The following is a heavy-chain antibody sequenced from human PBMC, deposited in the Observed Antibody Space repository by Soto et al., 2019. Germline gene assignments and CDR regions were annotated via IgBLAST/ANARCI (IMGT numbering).Heavy chain of an antibody. CDR3: ARVSQVDWFDP. CDR1: GYTFTSYG. CDR2: ISAYNGNT. Sequence: QVQLVQSGAEVKKPGASVKVSCKASGYTFTSYGISWVRQVPGQGLEWMGWISAYNGNTNHAQKLQRRDTMTTDAATSAADMEGRGLRSDDPAVYYWARVSQVDWFDPWGQGTLVTVSS. J-gene: IGHJ5*02. V-gene: IGHV1-18*01.